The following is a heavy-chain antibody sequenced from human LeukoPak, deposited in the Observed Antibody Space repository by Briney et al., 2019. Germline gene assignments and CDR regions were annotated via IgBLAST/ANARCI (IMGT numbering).Heavy chain of an antibody. J-gene: IGHJ4*02. CDR2: INSDGSST. Sequence: GGSLRLSCAASGFTFSSYWMHWVRQAPGKGLVWVSRINSDGSSTSYADSVKGRFTISRDNAKNTLYLQMNSLGAEDTAVYYCARDPSSSWYPSVYFDYWGQGALVTVSS. CDR1: GFTFSSYW. D-gene: IGHD6-13*01. V-gene: IGHV3-74*01. CDR3: ARDPSSSWYPSVYFDY.